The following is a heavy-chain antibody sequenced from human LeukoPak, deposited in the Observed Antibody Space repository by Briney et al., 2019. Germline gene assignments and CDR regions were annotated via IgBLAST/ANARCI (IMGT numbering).Heavy chain of an antibody. CDR3: ARDTDGGISSY. V-gene: IGHV1-2*02. CDR2: INPNSGST. D-gene: IGHD3-16*01. Sequence: ASVKVSCKASGYTFTSYDINWVRQATGQGLEWMGWINPNSGSTSFAHNFQGRVTLTRDTSINTAYMELSSLRSDDTAVYYCARDTDGGISSYWGQGTLVTVSS. J-gene: IGHJ4*02. CDR1: GYTFTSYD.